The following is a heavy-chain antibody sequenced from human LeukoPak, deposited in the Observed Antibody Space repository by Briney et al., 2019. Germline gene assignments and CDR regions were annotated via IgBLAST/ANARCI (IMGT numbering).Heavy chain of an antibody. CDR1: GASISSYY. D-gene: IGHD1-26*01. CDR2: IYIRGST. V-gene: IGHV4-59*01. J-gene: IGHJ5*02. Sequence: SETLSLTCSVSGASISSYYWNWIRQPPGKGLEWIGNIYIRGSTNYNPSLESRVTISLDTSKDQCSLKLTSVTAADTAFYYCSRDWELGSWGQGTLVTVSS. CDR3: SRDWELGS.